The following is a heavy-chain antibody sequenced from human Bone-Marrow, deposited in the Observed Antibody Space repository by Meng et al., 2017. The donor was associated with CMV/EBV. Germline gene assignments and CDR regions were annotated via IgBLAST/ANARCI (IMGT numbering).Heavy chain of an antibody. D-gene: IGHD3-10*01. Sequence: GESLKISCAASGFTFSSYDMHWVRQVTGKGLEWVSAIGTAGDTYYPGSVKGRFTISRENAKKSLYLQMNSLRAGDKAVYYCARGQVRGVYGNDFDYWGQGTRVTGSS. V-gene: IGHV3-13*01. CDR3: ARGQVRGVYGNDFDY. CDR2: IGTAGDT. CDR1: GFTFSSYD. J-gene: IGHJ4*02.